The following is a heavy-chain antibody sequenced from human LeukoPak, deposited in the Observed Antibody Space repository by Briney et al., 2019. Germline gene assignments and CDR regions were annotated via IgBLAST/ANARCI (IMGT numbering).Heavy chain of an antibody. Sequence: SETLSLTCTVSGYSISSGYFWGWIRPPPGKGLEWIQNIYHSGSTYYNPSLKSRVTISVDTSKNQFSLKLSSVTAADTAVYYYARSPMARGVGGYYFDYWGQGTLVTVSS. CDR1: GYSISSGYF. J-gene: IGHJ4*02. CDR2: IYHSGST. D-gene: IGHD3-10*01. CDR3: ARSPMARGVGGYYFDY. V-gene: IGHV4-38-2*02.